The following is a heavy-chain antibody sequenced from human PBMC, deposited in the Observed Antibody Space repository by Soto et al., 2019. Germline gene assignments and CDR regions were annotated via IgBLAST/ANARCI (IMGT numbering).Heavy chain of an antibody. Sequence: GGSMRLSCVASGFTFSTSDMHWVRQAPGQGLEWVAVVSYDERNIYYADSVKGRFSVSRDNSKNTLFLHMNSLRAEDTAVYFCAKLVDKSLDDYWGQGALVTVSS. V-gene: IGHV3-30*18. D-gene: IGHD3-16*01. J-gene: IGHJ4*02. CDR3: AKLVDKSLDDY. CDR2: VSYDERNI. CDR1: GFTFSTSD.